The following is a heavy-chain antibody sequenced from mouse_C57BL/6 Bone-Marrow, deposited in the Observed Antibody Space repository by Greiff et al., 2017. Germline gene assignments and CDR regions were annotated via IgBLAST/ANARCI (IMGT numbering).Heavy chain of an antibody. CDR1: GYTFTSYG. CDR2: IYPRSGNT. J-gene: IGHJ2*01. V-gene: IGHV1-81*01. Sequence: QVQLQQSGAELARPGASVKLSCKASGYTFTSYGISWVKQRTGQGLEWIGEIYPRSGNTYYNEKFKGKDTLTADKSSSTAYIALRSLTTEASALYFCAREGRLLDYWGEGTTLSVSS. CDR3: AREGRLLDY.